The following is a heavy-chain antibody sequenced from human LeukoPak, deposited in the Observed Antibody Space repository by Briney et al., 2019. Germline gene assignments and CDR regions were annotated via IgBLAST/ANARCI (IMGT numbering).Heavy chain of an antibody. Sequence: PSETLSLTCTVSGGSISSYYWSWIRQPPGKGLEWFAYIYYSGSTNYDPSLKSRVTISIDTSKNQFSLKLRSVTAADTAVYYCARDRHGSGSAHTFDPWGQGTLVTVSS. CDR2: IYYSGST. CDR3: ARDRHGSGSAHTFDP. J-gene: IGHJ5*02. D-gene: IGHD3-10*01. CDR1: GGSISSYY. V-gene: IGHV4-59*01.